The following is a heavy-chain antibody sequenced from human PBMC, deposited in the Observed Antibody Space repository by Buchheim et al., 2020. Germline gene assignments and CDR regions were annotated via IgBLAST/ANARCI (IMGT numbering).Heavy chain of an antibody. CDR1: GGPISSSSYY. D-gene: IGHD3-10*01. Sequence: QLQLQESGPGLVKPSETLSLTCTVSGGPISSSSYYWGWIRQPPGKGLEWIGSIYYSGSTYYNPSLKSRVTISVDTSKNQFSLKLSSVTAADTAVYYCARRGAPKIWFGEDPYGMDVWGQGTT. CDR3: ARRGAPKIWFGEDPYGMDV. J-gene: IGHJ6*02. V-gene: IGHV4-39*01. CDR2: IYYSGST.